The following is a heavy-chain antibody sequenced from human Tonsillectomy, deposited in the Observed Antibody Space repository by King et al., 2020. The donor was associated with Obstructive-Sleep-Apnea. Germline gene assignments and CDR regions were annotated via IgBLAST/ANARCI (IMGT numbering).Heavy chain of an antibody. CDR1: GGSISTYY. V-gene: IGHV4-59*08. CDR3: ARHESASSWKSNFDS. CDR2: IYYSGST. J-gene: IGHJ4*02. D-gene: IGHD1-1*01. Sequence: VQLQESGPGLVKPSETLSLNCSVSGGSISTYYWSWIRQPPGKGLEWIGYIYYSGSTNYNPSLNSRVTISVDTSKNQFSLNLSSVTAADTAVYFCARHESASSWKSNFDSWGQGTLVTVSS.